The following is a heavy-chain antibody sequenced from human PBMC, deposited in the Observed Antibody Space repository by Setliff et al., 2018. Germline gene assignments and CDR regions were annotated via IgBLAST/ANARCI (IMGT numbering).Heavy chain of an antibody. V-gene: IGHV3-23*01. CDR1: GLIFGNYA. Sequence: GGSLRLSCAASGLIFGNYAMNWVRQAPGKGLEWVSGISGSGRNTYYADSVTGRFTISRDNSQNTVFLQVNSLRPEDSAVYYCAKEDYSDSSGYYYETPWFDPWGQGTLVTVSS. CDR3: AKEDYSDSSGYYYETPWFDP. CDR2: ISGSGRNT. D-gene: IGHD3-22*01. J-gene: IGHJ5*02.